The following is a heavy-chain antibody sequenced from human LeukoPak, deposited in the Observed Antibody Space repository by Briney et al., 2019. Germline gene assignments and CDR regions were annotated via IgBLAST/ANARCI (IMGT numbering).Heavy chain of an antibody. J-gene: IGHJ4*02. CDR2: IYYSGST. D-gene: IGHD4-17*01. CDR3: ARGRHDYGDSVDY. Sequence: PSETLSLTCTVSGGSISSYYWSWIRQPPGKGLEWIGYIYYSGSTNYNPSLKSRVTISVDTSKNQFSLKLSSVTAADTAVYYCARGRHDYGDSVDYWGQGTLVTVSS. V-gene: IGHV4-59*01. CDR1: GGSISSYY.